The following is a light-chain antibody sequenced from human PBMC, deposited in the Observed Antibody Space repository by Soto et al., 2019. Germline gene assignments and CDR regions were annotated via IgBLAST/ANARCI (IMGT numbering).Light chain of an antibody. V-gene: IGLV2-14*03. J-gene: IGLJ1*01. CDR2: DVS. CDR3: SSYTSSFKLAV. CDR1: SSDVGGYNY. Sequence: QSALTQPASVSGSPGQSITIFCTGTSSDVGGYNYVSWYQQHPGSAPKLMIYDVSSRPSGVSNRFSGSKSGNTASLTISGLRAEDEADYYCSSYTSSFKLAVFGSGTKVTVL.